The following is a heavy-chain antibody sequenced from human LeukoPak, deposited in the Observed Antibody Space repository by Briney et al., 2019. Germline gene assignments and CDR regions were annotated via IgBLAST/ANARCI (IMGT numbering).Heavy chain of an antibody. J-gene: IGHJ4*02. CDR1: GGSFSGYY. Sequence: PSETLSLTCAVYGGSFSGYYWSWIRQPPGKGLEWIGEINHSGSTNYNPSLKSRVTISVDTSKNQFSLKLSSVTAADTAVYYCARGHSYYDYVWGSYRYGYMGDYCGQGTLVTVSS. V-gene: IGHV4-34*01. D-gene: IGHD3-16*02. CDR2: INHSGST. CDR3: ARGHSYYDYVWGSYRYGYMGDY.